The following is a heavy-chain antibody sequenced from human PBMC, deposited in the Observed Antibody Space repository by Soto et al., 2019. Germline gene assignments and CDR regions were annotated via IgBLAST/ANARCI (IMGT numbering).Heavy chain of an antibody. J-gene: IGHJ5*02. V-gene: IGHV3-9*01. CDR1: GFTFDDYA. Sequence: EVQLVESGGGLVQPGRSLRLSCAASGFTFDDYAMHWVRQAPGKGLEWVSGISWNSGSIGYADSVKGRFTISRDNAKNSLYLQMNSLRAEDTALYYCAKERVDTATGAGGWFDPWGQGTLVTVSS. CDR3: AKERVDTATGAGGWFDP. D-gene: IGHD5-18*01. CDR2: ISWNSGSI.